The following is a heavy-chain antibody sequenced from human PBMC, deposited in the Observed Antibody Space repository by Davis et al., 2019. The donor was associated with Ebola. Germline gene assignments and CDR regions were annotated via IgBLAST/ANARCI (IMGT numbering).Heavy chain of an antibody. CDR2: INPSGGST. CDR3: ARAMYGGYPAYYYGMDV. D-gene: IGHD5-12*01. CDR1: GYTFTSYY. J-gene: IGHJ6*02. Sequence: ASVKVSCKASGYTFTSYYMHWVRQAPGQGLEWMGIINPSGGSTSYAQKFQGRVTMTRDTSTSTVYMELSSLRSEDTAVYYCARAMYGGYPAYYYGMDVWGQGTTVTVSS. V-gene: IGHV1-46*01.